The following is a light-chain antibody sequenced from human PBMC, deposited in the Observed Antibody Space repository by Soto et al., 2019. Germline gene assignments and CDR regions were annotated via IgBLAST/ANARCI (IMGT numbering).Light chain of an antibody. CDR3: QHYETYSGT. CDR2: RAF. J-gene: IGKJ3*01. V-gene: IGKV1-5*03. CDR1: QIISTW. Sequence: DIQLTQSPSSLSASVGDRVTITCRASQIISTWLAWYQQKSGEAPKLLIYRAFNLVSGVPSRFTGSGSGTEFTLTSSGLQPDDFAIYYCQHYETYSGTFGPGTKVDL.